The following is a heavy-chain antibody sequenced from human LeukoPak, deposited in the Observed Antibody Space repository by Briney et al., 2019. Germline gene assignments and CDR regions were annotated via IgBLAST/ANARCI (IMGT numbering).Heavy chain of an antibody. J-gene: IGHJ4*02. Sequence: SGGSLRLSCAASEFTFSSYAMSWVRQAPGKGLEWVSGISGSGGSTYYADSVKGRFTISRDNAKNSLYLQMNSLRAEDTAVYYCARDMSGASPEGYWGQGTLVTVSS. V-gene: IGHV3-23*01. D-gene: IGHD3-10*01. CDR1: EFTFSSYA. CDR2: ISGSGGST. CDR3: ARDMSGASPEGY.